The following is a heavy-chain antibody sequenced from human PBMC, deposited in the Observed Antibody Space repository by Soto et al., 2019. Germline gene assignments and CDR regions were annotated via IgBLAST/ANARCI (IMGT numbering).Heavy chain of an antibody. J-gene: IGHJ6*02. V-gene: IGHV1-8*01. CDR3: TKGYAMDV. CDR2: MNINSGNT. Sequence: QVQLVQSGAEVKKPGASVKVSCKASGNTFPNYDINWVRQATGQGLEWMGWMNINSGNTGYAQKSXGXVXXTRNTSISTAYMELSSLRSDDTALYYCTKGYAMDVWGQGTTVIVSS. CDR1: GNTFPNYD.